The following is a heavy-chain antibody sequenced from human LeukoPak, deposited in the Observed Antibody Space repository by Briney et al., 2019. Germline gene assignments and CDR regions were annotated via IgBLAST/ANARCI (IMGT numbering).Heavy chain of an antibody. CDR3: TKSGGSGFDS. CDR1: GYTFTAYY. V-gene: IGHV1-2*07. J-gene: IGHJ4*02. CDR2: INPSSGAT. Sequence: GASVKVSCKASGYTFTAYYMHWVRQAPAQGLEWMGWINPSSGATNFAHKFQGRVTMTRDTSIRTAFMELNKLTSDDTAVYYCTKSGGSGFDSWGQGTLVTVSS. D-gene: IGHD1-14*01.